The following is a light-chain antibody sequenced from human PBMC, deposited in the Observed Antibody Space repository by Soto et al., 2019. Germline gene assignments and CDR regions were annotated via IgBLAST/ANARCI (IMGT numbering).Light chain of an antibody. J-gene: IGKJ5*01. Sequence: DIQLTQSPSFLSASVGDRVTITCRASQGISSYLAWYQQKPGKAPKLLMYAASNLQSGVPSRFSGSGSGTEFTLTISSLQPEDFATYYCQQLFDSPITFGQGTRLEIK. V-gene: IGKV1-9*01. CDR2: AAS. CDR3: QQLFDSPIT. CDR1: QGISSY.